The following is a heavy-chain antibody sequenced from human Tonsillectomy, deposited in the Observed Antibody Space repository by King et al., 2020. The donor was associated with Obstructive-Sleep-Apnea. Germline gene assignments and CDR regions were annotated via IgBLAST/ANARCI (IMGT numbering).Heavy chain of an antibody. CDR2: ISYDGSDD. CDR3: ARGGGGRSSPLDY. Sequence: QVQLVESGGGVVQPGRSLRLSCAASGFTFSSSSMHWVRQAPGKGLEWVAVISYDGSDDYYAESVKGRLTISKDNSKNTVYLQVNSLRAEDTARYYCARGGGGRSSPLDYWGQGTLVTVSS. D-gene: IGHD1-26*01. CDR1: GFTFSSSS. V-gene: IGHV3-30*04. J-gene: IGHJ4*02.